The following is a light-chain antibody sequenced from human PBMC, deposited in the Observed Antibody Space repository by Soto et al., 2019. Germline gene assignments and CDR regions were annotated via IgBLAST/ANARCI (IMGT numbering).Light chain of an antibody. CDR1: TGAVTTGYY. Sequence: QTVVTQEPSLTVSPGGTVTLTCASRTGAVTTGYYPNWFQQKPGQAPRALIYSTNNKYSWTPARFSGSLLGGKAALTLSGVQPEDEDDYYCLLYYGGQLGVFGGGTKVTVL. CDR2: STN. J-gene: IGLJ2*01. CDR3: LLYYGGQLGV. V-gene: IGLV7-43*01.